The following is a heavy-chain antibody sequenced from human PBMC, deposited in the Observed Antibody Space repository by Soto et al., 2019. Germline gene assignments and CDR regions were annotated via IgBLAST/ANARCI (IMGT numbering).Heavy chain of an antibody. V-gene: IGHV5-10-1*01. CDR3: VRPDSTGYYSH. Sequence: GESLKISCKGFGYSFSSYWISWVRQMPGKGLEWMGRIDPSDAYTNYSPSFQGHVTISVDKSISTAYLQRGSLKASDTAMYYCVRPDSTGYYSHWGQGTPVTVSS. J-gene: IGHJ4*02. CDR1: GYSFSSYW. CDR2: IDPSDAYT. D-gene: IGHD3-9*01.